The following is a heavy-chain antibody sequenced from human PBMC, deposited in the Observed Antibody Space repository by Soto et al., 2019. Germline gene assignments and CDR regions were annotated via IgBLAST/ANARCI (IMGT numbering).Heavy chain of an antibody. CDR1: GGPFGGVY. D-gene: IGHD3-10*01. V-gene: IGHV4-34*01. J-gene: IGHJ4*02. CDR3: ARGYRISMVILTTNYFDS. Sequence: SETLSLTYSVHGGPFGGVYWAWIRQSPGKGLEWIGEIHHGGSTNYNPSLKSRVTMSLDTSKNQFSLKLTSVTAADTAVYYCARGYRISMVILTTNYFDSWGQGTPVTVSS. CDR2: IHHGGST.